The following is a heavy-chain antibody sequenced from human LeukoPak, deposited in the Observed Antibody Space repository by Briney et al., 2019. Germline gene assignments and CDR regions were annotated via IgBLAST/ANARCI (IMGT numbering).Heavy chain of an antibody. Sequence: GGSLRLSCTASGFTFNSYALHWVRQAPGKGLEYVSAISSNGGSTYYADSVKGRFTISRDNSKNTLYLQMSSLRGEDTAVYYCVKDQSYCSGGSCYYYFDHWGQGTLVTVSS. CDR1: GFTFNSYA. J-gene: IGHJ4*02. D-gene: IGHD2-15*01. CDR3: VKDQSYCSGGSCYYYFDH. CDR2: ISSNGGST. V-gene: IGHV3-64D*09.